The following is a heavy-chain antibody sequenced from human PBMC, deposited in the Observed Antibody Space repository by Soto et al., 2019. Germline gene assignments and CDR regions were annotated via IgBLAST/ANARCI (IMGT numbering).Heavy chain of an antibody. D-gene: IGHD6-13*01. V-gene: IGHV5-51*01. Sequence: VESQKISWEGRVCRFTSYWIVWVRQMPGKGLEWMGIIYPGDSDTRYSPSFQGQVTISADKSISTAYLQWSSLKASDTAMYYCASSLTAAASYYYGMDVWGQGTTVTVSS. CDR3: ASSLTAAASYYYGMDV. J-gene: IGHJ6*02. CDR2: IYPGDSDT. CDR1: VCRFTSYW.